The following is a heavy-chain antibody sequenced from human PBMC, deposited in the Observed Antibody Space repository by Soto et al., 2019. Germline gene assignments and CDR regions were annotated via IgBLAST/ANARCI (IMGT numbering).Heavy chain of an antibody. J-gene: IGHJ4*02. CDR1: GFTFDDYA. CDR2: ISWNSGSI. CDR3: AKGGGIEMVAVHVTTLVY. V-gene: IGHV3-9*01. Sequence: EVQLVESGGGLVQPGRSLRLSCAASGFTFDDYAMHWVRQAPGKGLEWVSGISWNSGSIGYADSVKGRFTISRDNAKNSLYLQMNRLRAEDTALYYCAKGGGIEMVAVHVTTLVYWGQGTLVTVSS. D-gene: IGHD3-16*02.